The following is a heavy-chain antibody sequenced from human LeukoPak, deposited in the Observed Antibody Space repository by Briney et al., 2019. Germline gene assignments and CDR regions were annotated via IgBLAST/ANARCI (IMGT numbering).Heavy chain of an antibody. CDR2: IIPVFGTA. D-gene: IGHD2-15*01. Sequence: ASVKVSCKASGGTFSSYAISWVRQAPGQGLEWMGGIIPVFGTANYAQKFQGRVTITAGESTRTAYMELSSLRSEDTAVYYCARDRVVGLGIDNAFDIWGHGTMVTVSS. J-gene: IGHJ3*02. CDR1: GGTFSSYA. V-gene: IGHV1-69*13. CDR3: ARDRVVGLGIDNAFDI.